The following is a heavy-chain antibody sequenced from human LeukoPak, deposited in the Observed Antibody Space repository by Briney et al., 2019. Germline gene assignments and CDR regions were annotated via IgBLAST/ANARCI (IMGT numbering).Heavy chain of an antibody. CDR3: ARDPGGQDHYYYGMDV. J-gene: IGHJ6*02. CDR2: ISYDGSNK. CDR1: GFTFSSYG. V-gene: IGHV3-30*03. D-gene: IGHD2-15*01. Sequence: PGGSLRLSCAASGFTFSSYGMHWVRQAPGKGLEWVAVISYDGSNKYYADSVKGRFTISRDNSKNTLYLQMNSLRAEDTAAYYCARDPGGQDHYYYGMDVWGQGTTVTVSS.